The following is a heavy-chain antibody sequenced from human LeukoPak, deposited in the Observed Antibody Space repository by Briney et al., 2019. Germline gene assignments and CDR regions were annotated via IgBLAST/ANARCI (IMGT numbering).Heavy chain of an antibody. D-gene: IGHD6-19*01. CDR1: GYTFTSYD. CDR3: ASSPWYSSGPCF. CDR2: MNPNSGNT. V-gene: IGHV1-8*03. J-gene: IGHJ3*01. Sequence: GAPVKVSCKASGYTFTSYDINWVRQATGQGLEWMGWMNPNSGNTGYAQKLQGRVTITRNTSISTAYMELSSVTAADTAVYYCASSPWYSSGPCFWGQGTMVTVSS.